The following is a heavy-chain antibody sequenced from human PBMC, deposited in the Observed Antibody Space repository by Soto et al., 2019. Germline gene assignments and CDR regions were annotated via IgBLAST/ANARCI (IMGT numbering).Heavy chain of an antibody. D-gene: IGHD1-26*01. CDR2: ISYDGSNK. J-gene: IGHJ4*02. CDR3: ARVPTGWDHPTGFDY. CDR1: GFTFSSYA. V-gene: IGHV3-30-3*01. Sequence: GGSLRLSCAASGFTFSSYAMHWVRQAPGKGLEWVAVISYDGSNKYYADSVKGRFTISRDNSKNTLYLQMNSLRAEDTAVYYCARVPTGWDHPTGFDYWGQGALVTVSS.